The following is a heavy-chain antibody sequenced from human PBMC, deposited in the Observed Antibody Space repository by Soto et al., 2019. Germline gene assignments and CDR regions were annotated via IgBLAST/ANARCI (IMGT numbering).Heavy chain of an antibody. V-gene: IGHV1-69*12. D-gene: IGHD1-1*01. CDR2: IMPIFRTP. CDR3: ARDNDRPQLGGNYYYVLDV. J-gene: IGHJ6*02. Sequence: QVQLEQSGAEVKKPGSSVKVSCKASGGTFRNSAISWVRQAPGQGLEWMGGIMPIFRTPDYAQKFQGRVTITADESTNTAYMELSGVRSDDTAVYYCARDNDRPQLGGNYYYVLDVWGHGTTVTVSS. CDR1: GGTFRNSA.